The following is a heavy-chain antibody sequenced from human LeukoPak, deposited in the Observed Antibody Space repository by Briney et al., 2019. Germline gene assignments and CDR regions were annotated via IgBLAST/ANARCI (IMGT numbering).Heavy chain of an antibody. J-gene: IGHJ6*02. CDR2: ISYDGSNK. CDR1: GFTFSSYA. CDR3: ARDWGIPYGMDV. D-gene: IGHD6-13*01. Sequence: GGSLRLSCAASGFTFSSYAMHWVRQAPGKGLEWVAVISYDGSNKYYADSVKGRFTISRDNSKNTLYLQMNSLRAEDTAVYYCARDWGIPYGMDVWGQGTTVTVSS. V-gene: IGHV3-30*04.